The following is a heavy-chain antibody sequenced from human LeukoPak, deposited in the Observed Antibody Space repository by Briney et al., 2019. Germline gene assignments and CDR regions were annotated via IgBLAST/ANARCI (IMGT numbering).Heavy chain of an antibody. V-gene: IGHV1-69*04. CDR3: ARVGAVAGTTYYYYYGMDV. CDR1: GGTFSSHA. Sequence: GASVKLSCKASGGTFSSHAISCVRQAPGPGLEWMGRIIPILGIANYAQKFQGRVTITADKSTSTAYMELSSLRSEDTAVYYCARVGAVAGTTYYYYYGMDVWGQGTTVTVSS. J-gene: IGHJ6*02. D-gene: IGHD6-19*01. CDR2: IIPILGIA.